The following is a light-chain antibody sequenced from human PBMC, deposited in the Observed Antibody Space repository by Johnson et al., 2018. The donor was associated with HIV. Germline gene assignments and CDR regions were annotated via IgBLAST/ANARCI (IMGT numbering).Light chain of an antibody. V-gene: IGLV1-51*01. J-gene: IGLJ1*01. CDR3: GTWDTGLNVYG. CDR1: SSNIGNNY. CDR2: DSY. Sequence: QSVLSQPPSVSAAPGQKVTISCSGSSSNIGNNYVSWYQQLPGTAPKLLIYDSYSRPSGIPDRFSGSKSATSSTLGIAGLKTGDEADYFCGTWDTGLNVYGFGTATKVTVL.